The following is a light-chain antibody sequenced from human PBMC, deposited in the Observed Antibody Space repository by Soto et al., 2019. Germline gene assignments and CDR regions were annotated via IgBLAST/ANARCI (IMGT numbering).Light chain of an antibody. V-gene: IGKV3-15*01. CDR1: QSVSSN. Sequence: EIVMTQYPATLSVSPGERATLSCRASQSVSSNLAWYQQKPGQAPRLLIYGASTRATGIPARFSGSGSGTEFTLTISSLQSEDFALYYCQQYNNWPPLTFGGGTKVEIK. CDR2: GAS. CDR3: QQYNNWPPLT. J-gene: IGKJ4*01.